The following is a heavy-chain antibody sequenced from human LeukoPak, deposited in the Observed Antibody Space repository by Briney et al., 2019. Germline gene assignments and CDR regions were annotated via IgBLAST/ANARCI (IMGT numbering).Heavy chain of an antibody. CDR2: IYSGGST. CDR3: ARDNRDNSGYPYYYYGMDV. J-gene: IGHJ6*02. V-gene: IGHV3-66*01. Sequence: GGSLRLSCAASGFTVSSNYMSWVRQAPGKGLEWVSVIYSGGSTYYADSVKGRFTISRDNSKNTLYLQMNSLRAEDTAVYYCARDNRDNSGYPYYYYGMDVWGQGTTVTVSS. CDR1: GFTVSSNY. D-gene: IGHD3-22*01.